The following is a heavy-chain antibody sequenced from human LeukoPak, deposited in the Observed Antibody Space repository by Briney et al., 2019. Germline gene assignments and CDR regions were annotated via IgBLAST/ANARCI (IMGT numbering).Heavy chain of an antibody. CDR1: GGSISSSSYY. J-gene: IGHJ4*02. CDR2: IYYSGST. V-gene: IGHV4-39*01. CDR3: ARVRKVTAIPAFRTFDY. Sequence: PSETLSLTCTVSGGSISSSSYYWGWIRQPPGKGLEWIGSIYYSGSTYYNPSLKSRVTISVDTSKNQFSLKLSSVTAADTAVYYCARVRKVTAIPAFRTFDYWGRGNRVTVSS. D-gene: IGHD2-21*02.